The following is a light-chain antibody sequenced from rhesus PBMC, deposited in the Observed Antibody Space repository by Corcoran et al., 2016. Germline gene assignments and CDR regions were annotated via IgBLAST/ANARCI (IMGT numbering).Light chain of an antibody. CDR2: EEA. CDR3: QHYYSTPPT. CDR1: QGITND. Sequence: DIQMTQSPSSLSASVGDRVTITCRASQGITNDLAWYQQKPGEIPKLLIYEEASLQSGIPSRFSGSGSWTDFTLTISSLKSDDFATYYCQHYYSTPPTFGQGTKVEIK. V-gene: IGKV1-25*01. J-gene: IGKJ1*01.